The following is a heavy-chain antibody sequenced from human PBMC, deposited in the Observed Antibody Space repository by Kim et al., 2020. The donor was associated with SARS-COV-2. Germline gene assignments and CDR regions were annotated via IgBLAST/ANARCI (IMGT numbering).Heavy chain of an antibody. CDR3: ARISPHNWNYDDAFAI. CDR2: ISSSGSTI. J-gene: IGHJ3*02. Sequence: GGSLRLSCAASGFTFSSYEMNWVRQAPGKGLEWVSYISSSGSTIYYADSVKGRFTISRDNATNSLYLQMNSLRAEDTAVYYCARISPHNWNYDDAFAIWGKGAM. V-gene: IGHV3-48*03. D-gene: IGHD1-7*01. CDR1: GFTFSSYE.